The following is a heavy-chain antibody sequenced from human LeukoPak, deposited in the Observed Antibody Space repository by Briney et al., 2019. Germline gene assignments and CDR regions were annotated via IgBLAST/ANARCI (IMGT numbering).Heavy chain of an antibody. CDR2: FSTAGGNT. D-gene: IGHD3-16*02. V-gene: IGHV3-23*01. CDR1: GFTFSNCA. Sequence: PGGSLRLSCAASGFTFSNCAMSWVRQAPGKGLEWVSTFSTAGGNTYYADSVEGRFTISRDISENTLSLQMNSLRAEDAAVYYCARVQASSFFFDYWGLGTLVTVSS. CDR3: ARVQASSFFFDY. J-gene: IGHJ4*02.